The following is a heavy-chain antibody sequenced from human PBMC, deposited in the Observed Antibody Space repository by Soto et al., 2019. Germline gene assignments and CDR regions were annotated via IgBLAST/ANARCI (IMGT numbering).Heavy chain of an antibody. CDR1: GGSISSGGYF. Sequence: ASETLSLTCTVSGGSISSGGYFWSWIRQPPEKGLEWIGYIFDIAYTSYNPSLKGRVSISVDTSKNQFSLTLTSVTAADTAVYYCARQGFGVLHGLVDVWGQGTTVTVSS. CDR2: IFDIAYT. D-gene: IGHD3-10*01. V-gene: IGHV4-61*08. CDR3: ARQGFGVLHGLVDV. J-gene: IGHJ6*02.